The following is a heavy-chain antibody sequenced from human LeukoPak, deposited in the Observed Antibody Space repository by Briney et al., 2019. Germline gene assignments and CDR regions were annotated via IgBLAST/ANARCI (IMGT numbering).Heavy chain of an antibody. J-gene: IGHJ4*02. CDR1: GYSFTTYW. V-gene: IGHV5-51*01. CDR3: ARRQGCSSTSCPPDS. CDR2: IYPGDSDT. D-gene: IGHD2-2*01. Sequence: GESLKISGRCSGYSFTTYWIGWVRQMPGKGLDWIGIIYPGDSDTRYSPSFQGQVPMFADRSINPAHLQWSSLTASDTAMYYCARRQGCSSTSCPPDSWGQGTLVTVSS.